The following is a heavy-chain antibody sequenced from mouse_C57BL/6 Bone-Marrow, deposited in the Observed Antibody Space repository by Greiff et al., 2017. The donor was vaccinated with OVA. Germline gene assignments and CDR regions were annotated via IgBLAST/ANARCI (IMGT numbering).Heavy chain of an antibody. CDR3: TRFYYYGSSYGYWYFDV. CDR2: ISSGGDYI. D-gene: IGHD1-1*01. CDR1: GFTFSSYA. Sequence: EVKVEESGEGLVKPGGSLKLSCAASGFTFSSYAMSWVRQTPEKRLEWVAYISSGGDYIYYADTVKGRFTISRDNARNTLYLQMSSLKSEDTAMYYCTRFYYYGSSYGYWYFDVWGTGTTVTVSS. V-gene: IGHV5-9-1*02. J-gene: IGHJ1*03.